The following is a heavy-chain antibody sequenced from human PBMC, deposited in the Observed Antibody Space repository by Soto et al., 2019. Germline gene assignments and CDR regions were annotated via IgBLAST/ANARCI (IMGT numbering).Heavy chain of an antibody. CDR1: GYTFTSYA. V-gene: IGHV1-3*01. J-gene: IGHJ6*02. Sequence: ASVKVSCKASGYTFTSYAMHWVRQAPGQRLEWMGWTNAGNGNTKYSQKFQGRVTITRDTSASTAYMELSSLRSEDTAVYYCARCLFRGPGRMTTVTGMDVWGQGTTVTVSS. D-gene: IGHD4-4*01. CDR3: ARCLFRGPGRMTTVTGMDV. CDR2: TNAGNGNT.